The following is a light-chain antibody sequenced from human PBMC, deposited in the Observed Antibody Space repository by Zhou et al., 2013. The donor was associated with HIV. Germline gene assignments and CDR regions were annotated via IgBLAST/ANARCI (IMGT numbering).Light chain of an antibody. V-gene: IGKV1-5*03. CDR1: QSISTW. CDR2: KAS. Sequence: DIQMTQSPSTLSASVGDRVTITCRASQSISTWLAWYQQKPGKAPKLLIYKASTLESGVPSRFSGSGSGTEFTLTINSLQPDDFATYYCQQYDRWYTFGQGTKLDIK. CDR3: QQYDRWYT. J-gene: IGKJ2*01.